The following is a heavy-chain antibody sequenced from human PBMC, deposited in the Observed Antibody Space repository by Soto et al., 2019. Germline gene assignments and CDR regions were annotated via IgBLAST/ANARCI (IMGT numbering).Heavy chain of an antibody. CDR2: IIPIVGTA. CDR1: GGTFSSYA. Sequence: QVQLVQSGAEVKKPGSSVKVSCKASGGTFSSYAISWVRQAPGQGLEWMGGIIPIVGTANYAQKFQGRVTITADESTSTAYMEPGSLGCEDTAVYYCAGYPDTVSYAGRGYYYYYCGMYVWGQGATVTVSS. J-gene: IGHJ6*02. D-gene: IGHD4-4*01. V-gene: IGHV1-69*01. CDR3: AGYPDTVSYAGRGYYYYYCGMYV.